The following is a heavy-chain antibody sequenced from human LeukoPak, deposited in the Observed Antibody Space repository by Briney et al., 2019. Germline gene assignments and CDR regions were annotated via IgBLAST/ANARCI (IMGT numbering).Heavy chain of an antibody. CDR3: AKSHILTGAPDY. V-gene: IGHV3-74*01. CDR1: GFTFSSTW. J-gene: IGHJ4*02. Sequence: GGSLRLSCAASGFTFSSTWMNWVRQGPGKGLEWVSRITSDGSSTIYADSVKGRFTISRDNSRNSLYLQMSSLSTEDTAFYYCAKSHILTGAPDYWGQGTLVTVSS. D-gene: IGHD3-9*01. CDR2: ITSDGSST.